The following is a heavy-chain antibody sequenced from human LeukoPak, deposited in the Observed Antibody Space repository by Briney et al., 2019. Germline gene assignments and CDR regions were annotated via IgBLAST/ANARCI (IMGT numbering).Heavy chain of an antibody. D-gene: IGHD1-26*01. CDR1: GDSVSSNSAA. CDR2: TYYRSKWYY. V-gene: IGHV6-1*01. J-gene: IGHJ4*02. Sequence: SQTLSLTCVISGDSVSSNSAAWNWIRQSPSRGLEWLGRTYYRSKWYYDYSVAVKSRVTINPDTSKNQFSLQLSSVTPEDTAVYYCVRDPVGGSTIFDCWGQGTLVTVSS. CDR3: VRDPVGGSTIFDC.